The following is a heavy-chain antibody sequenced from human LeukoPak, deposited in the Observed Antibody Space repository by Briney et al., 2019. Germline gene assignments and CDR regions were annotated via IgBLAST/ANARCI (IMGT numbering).Heavy chain of an antibody. CDR3: ARALEGDVVVTAITWYY. V-gene: IGHV3-30*03. J-gene: IGHJ4*02. CDR1: GFTFSTHG. CDR2: ISYDGRNT. D-gene: IGHD2-21*02. Sequence: GGSLRLSCAASGFTFSTHGMHWVRQAPGKGLEWLAVISYDGRNTYYADSVKGRLTISRDNSKNTLFLQMNSLRGEDTAVYYCARALEGDVVVTAITWYYWGQGTLVSVSS.